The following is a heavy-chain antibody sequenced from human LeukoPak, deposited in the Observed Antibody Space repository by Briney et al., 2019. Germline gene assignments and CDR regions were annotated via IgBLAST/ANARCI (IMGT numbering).Heavy chain of an antibody. CDR3: ARHYYDTSVYFPYYFDA. Sequence: SETLSLTCTVSGGSIISVSYYWGWIRQPPGNGLDWIGSMYYSDSGNIYYNPSLKNRVTISVDTSKNQFSLKLSSVTAADTAVYYCARHYYDTSVYFPYYFDAWGQGTLVTVSS. CDR1: GGSIISVSYY. D-gene: IGHD3-22*01. J-gene: IGHJ4*02. CDR2: MYYSDSGNI. V-gene: IGHV4-39*01.